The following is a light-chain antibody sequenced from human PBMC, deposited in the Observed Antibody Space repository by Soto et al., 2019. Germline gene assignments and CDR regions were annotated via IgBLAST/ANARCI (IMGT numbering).Light chain of an antibody. V-gene: IGKV3-20*01. J-gene: IGKJ1*01. Sequence: IVLKQSPNTLSFSPGERATLSCSERQSISSTQLVWYQQKPGQAPTLLILGASSRATGIPDRVSGSGSGTDFTITIRGMEPEHFAVSYCQQYASSPGTFGQGTKVDLK. CDR3: QQYASSPGT. CDR1: QSISSTQ. CDR2: GAS.